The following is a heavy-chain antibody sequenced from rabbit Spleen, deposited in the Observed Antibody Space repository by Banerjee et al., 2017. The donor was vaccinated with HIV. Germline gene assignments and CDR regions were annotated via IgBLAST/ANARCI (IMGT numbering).Heavy chain of an antibody. Sequence: QEQLVESGGGLVQPGGSLKLSCKASGFDFSTYGVSWVRQTPGKGLEWIGYIEPIFGRTYYASWVDGRFTISSDNAQNTVSLQMTSLTASDTATYFCTRLEVVAGVYTFNLWGPGTLVTVS. CDR2: IEPIFGRT. CDR3: TRLEVVAGVYTFNL. D-gene: IGHD4-1*01. CDR1: GFDFSTYG. V-gene: IGHV1S47*01. J-gene: IGHJ4*01.